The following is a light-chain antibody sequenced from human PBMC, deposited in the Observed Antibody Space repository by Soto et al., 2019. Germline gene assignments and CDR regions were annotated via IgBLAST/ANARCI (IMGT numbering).Light chain of an antibody. J-gene: IGKJ2*01. CDR1: QSVSSY. CDR2: DAS. V-gene: IGKV3-11*01. CDR3: QQYNNWPPYT. Sequence: EIVLTQYTATLSLSPGERATLSCMASQSVSSYLAWYQQKPGQAPRLLIYDASNRATGIPARFSGSGSGTDFTLTISSLEPEDFAVYYCQQYNNWPPYTFGQGT.